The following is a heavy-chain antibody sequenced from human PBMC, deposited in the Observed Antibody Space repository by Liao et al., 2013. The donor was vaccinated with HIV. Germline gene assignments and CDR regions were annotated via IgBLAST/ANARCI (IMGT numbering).Heavy chain of an antibody. Sequence: QLQLQESGPGLVKPSETLSLTCTVSGGSIISDSYYWGWIRQPPGKGLEWIGNFYYSGSTYYNPSLKSRVTISVDTSKNQFSLKLSSVTAADTAVYYCARGSSIAVPNWGQGTLVTVSS. CDR3: ARGSSIAVPN. V-gene: IGHV4-39*07. CDR1: GGSIISDSYY. D-gene: IGHD6-19*01. CDR2: FYYSGST. J-gene: IGHJ4*02.